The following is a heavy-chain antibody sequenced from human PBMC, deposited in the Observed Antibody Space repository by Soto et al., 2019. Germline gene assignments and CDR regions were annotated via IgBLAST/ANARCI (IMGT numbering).Heavy chain of an antibody. Sequence: QGQLQQWGAGLLKPSETLSLTCAVDGSPVTTYYWTWIRQPPGKGLEWVGEINNRGNTNYNPSLKSRLTVSLYTSKTQFSLQLTSVTGADKAVYYCLMVTNSGMDVWGQVTTVSVSS. V-gene: IGHV4-34*01. CDR2: INNRGNT. J-gene: IGHJ6*01. CDR1: GSPVTTYY. D-gene: IGHD4-4*01. CDR3: LMVTNSGMDV.